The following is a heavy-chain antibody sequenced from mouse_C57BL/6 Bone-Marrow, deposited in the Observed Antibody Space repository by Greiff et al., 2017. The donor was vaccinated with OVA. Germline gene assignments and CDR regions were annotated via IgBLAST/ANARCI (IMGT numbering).Heavy chain of an antibody. CDR1: GFTFSDAW. CDR2: IRNKANNHAT. Sequence: EVMLVESGGGLVQPGGSMKLSCAASGFTFSDAWMDWVRQSPEKGLEWVAEIRNKANNHATYYAESVKGRFTISRDDSKSSVYLQMNSLRAEDTGIYYCTRPGLPWYFDVWGTGTTVTVSS. CDR3: TRPGLPWYFDV. J-gene: IGHJ1*03. V-gene: IGHV6-6*01. D-gene: IGHD2-4*01.